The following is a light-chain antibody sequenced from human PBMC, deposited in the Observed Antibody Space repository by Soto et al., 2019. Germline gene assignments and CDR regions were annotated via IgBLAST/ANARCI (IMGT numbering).Light chain of an antibody. Sequence: QSALTQPRSVSGSPGQSVTISCTGTSSDVGGYNYVSWYQQHPGKAPKLMIYDVSKRPSGVPDRFSGSKSGNTASLTISGLQAEDEADYYCCSYADSNNFVFGSGTKVTVL. J-gene: IGLJ1*01. CDR1: SSDVGGYNY. V-gene: IGLV2-11*01. CDR3: CSYADSNNFV. CDR2: DVS.